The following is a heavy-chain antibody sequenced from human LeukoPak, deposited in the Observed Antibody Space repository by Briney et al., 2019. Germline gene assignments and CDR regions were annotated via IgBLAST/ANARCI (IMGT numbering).Heavy chain of an antibody. V-gene: IGHV3-66*01. CDR3: ASGNSMVRGVI. CDR1: GFTVSSNY. CDR2: IYSGGST. Sequence: PGGALRLSCAASGFTVSSNYMSWVRQAPGKGLEWVSVIYSGGSTYYADSVKGRFTISRDNSKDTLYLQMNSLRAEDTAVYYCASGNSMVRGVIWGQGTLVTVSS. D-gene: IGHD3-10*01. J-gene: IGHJ4*02.